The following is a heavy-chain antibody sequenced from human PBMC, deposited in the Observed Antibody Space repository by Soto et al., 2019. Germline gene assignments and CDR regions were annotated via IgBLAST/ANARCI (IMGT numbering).Heavy chain of an antibody. Sequence: WGSLRLSCAVPGGIFHGYGMHGVLKAPGKGLEWVAIIRFDGSNEEYADSVKGRFTISRDNSKNTLYLQMNTLGAEDTAVYYCARDGIGGTVFRGYLDYWGRGTVVTVSS. CDR3: ARDGIGGTVFRGYLDY. V-gene: IGHV3-33*01. J-gene: IGHJ4*02. CDR1: GGIFHGYG. D-gene: IGHD1-7*01. CDR2: IRFDGSNE.